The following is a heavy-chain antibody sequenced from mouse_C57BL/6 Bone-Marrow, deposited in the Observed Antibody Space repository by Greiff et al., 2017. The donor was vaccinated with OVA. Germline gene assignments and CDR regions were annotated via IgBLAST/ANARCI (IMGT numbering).Heavy chain of an antibody. CDR3: ARGLWGDY. CDR2: SRNKANDYTT. J-gene: IGHJ2*01. Sequence: EVKLMESGGGLVQSGRSLRLSCATSGFTFSDFYMEWVRQAPGKGLESIAASRNKANDYTTEYSASVKGRFIVSRDTSQSILYLQMNALRAEDTAIYYCARGLWGDYWGQGTTLTVSS. V-gene: IGHV7-1*01. D-gene: IGHD1-1*02. CDR1: GFTFSDFY.